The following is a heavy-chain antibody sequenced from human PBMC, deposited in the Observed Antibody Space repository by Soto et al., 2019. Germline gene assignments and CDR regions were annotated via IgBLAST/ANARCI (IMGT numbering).Heavy chain of an antibody. Sequence: SETLSLTCTVSGGSISSSSYYWGWIRQPPGKGLEWIGSIYYSGSTYYNPSLKSRVTISVDTSKNQFSLKLSSVTAADTAVYYCSRNIVATLWIIDYCGQGTLVPVSS. CDR1: GGSISSSSYY. CDR2: IYYSGST. CDR3: SRNIVATLWIIDY. V-gene: IGHV4-39*01. J-gene: IGHJ4*02. D-gene: IGHD5-12*01.